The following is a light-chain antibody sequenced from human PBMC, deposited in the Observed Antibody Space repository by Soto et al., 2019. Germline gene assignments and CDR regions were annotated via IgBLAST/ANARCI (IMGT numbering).Light chain of an antibody. CDR1: QSINTW. CDR2: KAS. V-gene: IGKV1-5*03. Sequence: IQMTQYPSTLSASVGDRVTITCLASQSINTWLAWYQQKPGKAPKLLIYKASSLESGVPSRFSGSGSGTEFPLTVRSLQHNDFAPYSSQQHATYVWRFGHGTMVDNK. J-gene: IGKJ1*01. CDR3: QQHATYVWR.